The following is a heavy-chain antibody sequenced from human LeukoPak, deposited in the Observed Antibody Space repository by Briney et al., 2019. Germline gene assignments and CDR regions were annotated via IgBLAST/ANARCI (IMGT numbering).Heavy chain of an antibody. CDR2: IIPIFGTV. Sequence: ASVKVSCKASGGTLSNYAISWLRQAPGQGLEWMGGIIPIFGTVNYAQKLQGRVMIIADESTSTAYMELSSLRSEDTAVYYCASASGNIVVVPVAVWYFDLWGRGTLVTVSS. J-gene: IGHJ2*01. CDR1: GGTLSNYA. D-gene: IGHD2-2*01. V-gene: IGHV1-69*13. CDR3: ASASGNIVVVPVAVWYFDL.